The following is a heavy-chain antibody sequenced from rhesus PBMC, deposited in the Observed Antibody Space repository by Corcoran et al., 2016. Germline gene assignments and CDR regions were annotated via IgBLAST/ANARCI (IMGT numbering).Heavy chain of an antibody. CDR2: ISKGEDSA. CDR3: AKDPGY. Sequence: EVQLVESGGGLVQPGGSLRLSCAASGFTFSNYGVSWVRRAAGKGLEGVSNISKGEDSASYADSVKSRFTISRDNSKKTVSLQMNSLRPEDTAVYHCAKDPGYWGQGVLVTVSS. J-gene: IGHJ4*01. V-gene: IGHV3S5*01. CDR1: GFTFSNYG.